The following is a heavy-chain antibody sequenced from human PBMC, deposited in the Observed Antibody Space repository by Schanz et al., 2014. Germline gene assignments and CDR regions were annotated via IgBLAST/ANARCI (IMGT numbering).Heavy chain of an antibody. CDR2: ISSKGDMT. CDR1: GFAVDNYY. V-gene: IGHV3-64*01. J-gene: IGHJ4*02. CDR3: ARDNRYYLFDY. Sequence: EVQLLESGGGLVQPGGSLRLSCAASGFAVDNYYMSCVRQAPGKGLEYVSSISSKGDMTFYGNSVKGRFTISRDNSKNTLYLQLGSLSAEDTAVYFCARDNRYYLFDYWGQGALVTVSS. D-gene: IGHD3-16*02.